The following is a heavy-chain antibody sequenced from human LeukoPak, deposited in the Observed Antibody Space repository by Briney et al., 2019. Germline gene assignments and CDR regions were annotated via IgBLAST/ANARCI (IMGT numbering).Heavy chain of an antibody. V-gene: IGHV3-48*03. CDR3: ARTSRRHIVVVPAAHNWFDP. CDR1: GFTFSSYE. D-gene: IGHD2-2*01. CDR2: ISSSGSTI. J-gene: IGHJ5*02. Sequence: GGSLRLSCAASGFTFSSYEMNWVRQAPGKGLEWVSYISSSGSTIYYADSVKGRFTTSRDNAKNSLYLQMNSLRAEDTAVYYCARTSRRHIVVVPAAHNWFDPWGQGTLVTVSS.